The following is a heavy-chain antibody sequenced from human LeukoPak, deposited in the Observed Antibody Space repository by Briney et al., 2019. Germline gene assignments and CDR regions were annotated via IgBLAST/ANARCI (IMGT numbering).Heavy chain of an antibody. CDR2: IGASDGYT. V-gene: IGHV3-23*01. CDR1: GFSLSTFA. D-gene: IGHD3-16*01. Sequence: GGSLRLSCVASGFSLSTFAMSWVRQSPEKGLEWVSAIGASDGYTYHADSVKGRFTMSRDISRNTVYLQMNSLRAEDTAVYYCARDSGGSIEPNDYWGQGTLVTVSS. CDR3: ARDSGGSIEPNDY. J-gene: IGHJ4*02.